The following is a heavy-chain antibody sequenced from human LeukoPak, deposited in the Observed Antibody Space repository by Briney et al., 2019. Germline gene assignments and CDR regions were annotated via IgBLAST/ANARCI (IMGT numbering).Heavy chain of an antibody. Sequence: GGSLRLSCAASGFTFSTYWMSWVRQAPGKGLAWVANIKQDGSEKYYVDSVKGRFTISRDNAKNSLYLQMNSLRAEDTAMYYCARDSAGNDYWGQGTLVTVSS. V-gene: IGHV3-7*01. CDR1: GFTFSTYW. J-gene: IGHJ4*02. D-gene: IGHD6-13*01. CDR2: IKQDGSEK. CDR3: ARDSAGNDY.